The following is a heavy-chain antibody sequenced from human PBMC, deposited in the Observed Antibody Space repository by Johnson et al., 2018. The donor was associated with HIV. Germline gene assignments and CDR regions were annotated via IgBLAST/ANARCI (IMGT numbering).Heavy chain of an antibody. CDR1: GFTFSSYW. CDR2: IKQDGSEK. D-gene: IGHD1-1*01. V-gene: IGHV3-7*03. J-gene: IGHJ3*02. CDR3: AKEERETNAFDI. Sequence: EVQLVESGGGVVQPGRSLRLSCAASGFTFSSYWMSWVRQAPGKGLEWVANIKQDGSEKYYVDSVKGRFTISRDNSKNTLYLQMNSLRAEDTAVYYCAKEERETNAFDIWGQGTMVTVSS.